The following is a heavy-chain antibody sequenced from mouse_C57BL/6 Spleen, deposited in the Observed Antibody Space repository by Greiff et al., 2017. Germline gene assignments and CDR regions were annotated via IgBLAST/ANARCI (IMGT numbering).Heavy chain of an antibody. CDR1: GYSITSDY. V-gene: IGHV3-8*01. Sequence: EVQRVESGPGLAKPSQTLSLPCSFTGYSITSDYWNWIRKFPGNKLEYMGYISYSGSTYYNPSLKSRISITRDTSKNQYYLQLNSVTTEDTATYYCARGGNYDYDYALDDWGQGTSVTVSS. J-gene: IGHJ4*01. CDR3: ARGGNYDYDYALDD. CDR2: ISYSGST. D-gene: IGHD2-4*01.